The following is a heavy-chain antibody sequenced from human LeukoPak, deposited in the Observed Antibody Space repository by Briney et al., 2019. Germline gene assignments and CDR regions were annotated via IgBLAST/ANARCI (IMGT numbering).Heavy chain of an antibody. CDR1: GFTFGSYA. D-gene: IGHD1-26*01. V-gene: IGHV3-23*01. J-gene: IGHJ4*02. CDR3: AKVLSGSQDY. CDR2: IGGGSVTT. Sequence: GGSLRLSCAASGFTFGSYAMSWVRQAPGKGLEWVSTIGGGSVTTSYADSAKGRFTNSRDNSKNTVYLQMNGLRAEDTAVYYCAKVLSGSQDYWGQGTLVTVFS.